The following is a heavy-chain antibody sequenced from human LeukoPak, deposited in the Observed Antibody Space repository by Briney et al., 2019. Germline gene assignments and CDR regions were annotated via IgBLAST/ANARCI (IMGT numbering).Heavy chain of an antibody. D-gene: IGHD2-21*02. Sequence: GGSLRLSCAASGFTFSTSGMSWVRQAPGKGLEWVSTDSPSAVNTYYADSVRGRFTISRDKTKTTVYLQMNSLRVEDTAIYYCAKEGRGDTRYFDNWGQGTLVTVSS. CDR3: AKEGRGDTRYFDN. CDR1: GFTFSTSG. V-gene: IGHV3-23*01. CDR2: DSPSAVNT. J-gene: IGHJ4*02.